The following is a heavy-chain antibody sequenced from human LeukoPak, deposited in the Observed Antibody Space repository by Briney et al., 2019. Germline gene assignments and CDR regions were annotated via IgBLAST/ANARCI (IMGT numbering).Heavy chain of an antibody. D-gene: IGHD3-22*01. J-gene: IGHJ2*01. Sequence: QPGGSLRLSCAASGFTFSSYAMSWVRQAPGKGLEWVSAISGSGGSTYYADSVKGRFTISRDNSKNTLHLQMNSLRAEDTAVYYCAKIPTYYYDSSWWYFDLWGRGTLVTVSS. CDR1: GFTFSSYA. CDR3: AKIPTYYYDSSWWYFDL. CDR2: ISGSGGST. V-gene: IGHV3-23*01.